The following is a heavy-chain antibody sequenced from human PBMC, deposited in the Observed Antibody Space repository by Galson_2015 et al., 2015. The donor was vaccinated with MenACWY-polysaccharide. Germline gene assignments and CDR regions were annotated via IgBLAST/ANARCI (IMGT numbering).Heavy chain of an antibody. V-gene: IGHV3-23*01. CDR3: AKVDGPGDFYGLDH. D-gene: IGHD3-10*01. Sequence: SLRLSCAASGFSFGSSAMTWVRQAPGTGLEWVSLISSSGGSTYYAESVTGRFTISRDNFKSTLFLQMNSLRAGDTAIYYCAKVDGPGDFYGLDHWGQGTPVLVSS. CDR1: GFSFGSSA. J-gene: IGHJ4*02. CDR2: ISSSGGST.